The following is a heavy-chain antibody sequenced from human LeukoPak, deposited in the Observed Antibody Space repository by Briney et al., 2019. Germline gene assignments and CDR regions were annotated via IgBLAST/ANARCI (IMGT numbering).Heavy chain of an antibody. J-gene: IGHJ4*02. V-gene: IGHV1-2*04. CDR2: IIPIFGTA. Sequence: ASVKVSCKASGYTFTSYGISWVRQAPGQGLEWMGGIIPIFGTANYAQKFQGWVTMTRDTSISTAYMELSRLRSDDTAVYYCARDAVFSGGSCYDYWGQGTLVTVSS. CDR3: ARDAVFSGGSCYDY. CDR1: GYTFTSYG. D-gene: IGHD2-15*01.